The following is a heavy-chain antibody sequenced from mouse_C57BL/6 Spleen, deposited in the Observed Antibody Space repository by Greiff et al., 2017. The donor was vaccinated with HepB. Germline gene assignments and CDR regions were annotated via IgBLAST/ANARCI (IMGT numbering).Heavy chain of an antibody. Sequence: DVNLVESEGGLVQPGSSMKLSCTASGFTFSDYYMAWVRQVPEKGLEWVANINYDGSSTYYLDSLKSRFIISRDNAKNILYLQMSSLKSEDTATYYCARGAYGSSSPFAYWGQGTLVTVSA. J-gene: IGHJ3*01. D-gene: IGHD1-1*01. CDR2: INYDGSST. CDR1: GFTFSDYY. V-gene: IGHV5-16*01. CDR3: ARGAYGSSSPFAY.